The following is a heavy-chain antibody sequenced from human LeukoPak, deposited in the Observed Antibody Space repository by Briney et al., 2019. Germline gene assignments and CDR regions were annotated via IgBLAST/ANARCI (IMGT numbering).Heavy chain of an antibody. Sequence: GASVKVSCKTSGYSFTSYAINWVRQAPGQGLEFMGWINTGTGNPAYAQGFTGRFVFSLDTSVSTAYLQISTLKAEDTAVYYCASIGAQSFDYWGQGSLVTASS. CDR2: INTGTGNP. CDR3: ASIGAQSFDY. D-gene: IGHD3-10*01. J-gene: IGHJ4*02. CDR1: GYSFTSYA. V-gene: IGHV7-4-1*02.